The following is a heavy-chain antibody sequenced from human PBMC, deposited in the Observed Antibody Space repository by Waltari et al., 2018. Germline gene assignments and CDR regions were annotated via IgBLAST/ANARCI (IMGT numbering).Heavy chain of an antibody. V-gene: IGHV1-69-2*01. CDR2: VDPEDGET. CDR3: ATTAGYSSGWALENWFDP. CDR1: GYTFTDYY. Sequence: EVQLVQSGAEVKKPGATVKISCKASGYTFTDYYMHWVHQAPGTGLEWMGRVDPEDGETIYAEKFQGRVTITADTSTDTAYMELSSLRSEDTAVYYCATTAGYSSGWALENWFDPWGQGTLVTVSS. D-gene: IGHD6-19*01. J-gene: IGHJ5*02.